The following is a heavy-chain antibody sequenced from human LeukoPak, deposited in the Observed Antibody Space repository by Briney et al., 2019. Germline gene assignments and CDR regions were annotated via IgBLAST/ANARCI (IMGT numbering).Heavy chain of an antibody. CDR1: AFTFSSYA. CDR3: AKDSSSGYA. J-gene: IGHJ5*02. D-gene: IGHD6-19*01. CDR2: INGSGAST. V-gene: IGHV3-23*01. Sequence: PGGSLRLSCAASAFTFSSYAMNWVRQAPGKGLEWVSPINGSGASTYYADSVKGRFTISRDNAKNTLYLHMNSLRPDDTAVYYCAKDSSSGYAWGQGTLVTVSS.